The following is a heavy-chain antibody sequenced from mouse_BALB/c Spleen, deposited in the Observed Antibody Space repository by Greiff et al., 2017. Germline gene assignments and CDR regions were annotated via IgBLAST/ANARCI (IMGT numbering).Heavy chain of an antibody. CDR1: GYTFTSYW. V-gene: IGHV1-87*01. CDR3: ARTDYRYLYWYFDV. Sequence: QVQLQQSGAELARPGASVKLSCKASGYTFTSYWMQWVKQRPGQGLEWIGAIYPGDGDTRYTQKFKGKATLTADKSSSTAYMQLSSLASEDSAVYYCARTDYRYLYWYFDVWGAGTTVTVSS. D-gene: IGHD2-14*01. J-gene: IGHJ1*01. CDR2: IYPGDGDT.